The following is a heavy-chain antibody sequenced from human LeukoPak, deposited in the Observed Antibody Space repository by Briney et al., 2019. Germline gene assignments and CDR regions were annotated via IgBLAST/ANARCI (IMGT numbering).Heavy chain of an antibody. J-gene: IGHJ3*02. CDR2: IYTSGST. D-gene: IGHD6-6*01. V-gene: IGHV4-4*07. CDR1: CGSIDTYH. CDR3: ARVSTYSSSYDAFDI. Sequence: SETLSLICTVSCGSIDTYHWSWTRQPAGKGLEWIGRIYTSGSTNYNPSLKSRVTMSVDTSKNQFSLKLSSVTAADTAVYYCARVSTYSSSYDAFDIWGQGTMVTVSS.